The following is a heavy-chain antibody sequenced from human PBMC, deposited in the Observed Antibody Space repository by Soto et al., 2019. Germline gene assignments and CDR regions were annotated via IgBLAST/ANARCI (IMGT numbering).Heavy chain of an antibody. J-gene: IGHJ4*02. CDR1: GFTFSSYG. D-gene: IGHD6-13*01. CDR3: ARWGIAAGDY. Sequence: QVQLVESGGGVVQPGRSLRLSCAASGFTFSSYGMHWVRQAPGKGLEWVAVIWYDGSNKYYADSVKGRFTISRDNSKNTLYMKMNSLGAEDTAGYYCARWGIAAGDYWGQGPLVTVSS. V-gene: IGHV3-33*01. CDR2: IWYDGSNK.